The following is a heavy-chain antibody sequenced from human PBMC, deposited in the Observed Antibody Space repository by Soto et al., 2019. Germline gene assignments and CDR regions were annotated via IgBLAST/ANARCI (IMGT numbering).Heavy chain of an antibody. J-gene: IGHJ4*02. CDR3: ARGHRYDFWSGYFSQAFDY. CDR2: VYYTGST. CDR1: GGSISNFY. V-gene: IGHV4-59*12. D-gene: IGHD3-3*01. Sequence: SETLSLTCTVSGGSISNFYWSWIRQPPGKGLEWIGYVYYTGSTSYNPSLKRRVTISVDTSKNQFSLKLSSVTAADTAVYYCARGHRYDFWSGYFSQAFDYWGQGTLVTVSS.